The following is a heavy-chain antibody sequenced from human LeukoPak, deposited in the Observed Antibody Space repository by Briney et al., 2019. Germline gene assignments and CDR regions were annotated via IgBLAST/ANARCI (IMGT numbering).Heavy chain of an antibody. D-gene: IGHD6-19*01. V-gene: IGHV3-48*03. CDR3: ARDPSSGWYLKGWFDP. J-gene: IGHJ5*02. CDR1: GFTFSNYE. CDR2: ISSSGSDI. Sequence: GGSLRLSCAASGFTFSNYEMHWVRQAPGKGLEWVSYISSSGSDIYYADSVKGRFTISRDNAKNSLYLHMNSLRAEDTAVYYCARDPSSGWYLKGWFDPWGQGTLVTVSS.